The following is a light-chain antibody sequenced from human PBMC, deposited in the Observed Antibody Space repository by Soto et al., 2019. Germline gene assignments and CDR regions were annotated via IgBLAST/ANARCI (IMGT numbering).Light chain of an antibody. V-gene: IGKV3-20*01. CDR2: GAS. CDR3: QQYGSSPT. CDR1: QSVSSY. J-gene: IGKJ1*01. Sequence: EVVLTQSPDTLSLSPGETATLSCRASQSVSSYLAWYQQKPGQAPRLLIYGASSRATGIPDRFSGSGSGTDFTLTISRLEPEDFAVYYCQQYGSSPTFGQGTKVDIK.